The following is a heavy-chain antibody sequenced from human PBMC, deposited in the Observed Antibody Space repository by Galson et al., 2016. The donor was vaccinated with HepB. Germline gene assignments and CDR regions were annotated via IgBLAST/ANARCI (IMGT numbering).Heavy chain of an antibody. D-gene: IGHD6-13*01. Sequence: SLRLSCAASEFTFSTYGMHWVRQAPGKGLEWVALIWPDGSNIYYADSVKGRFAISRDNPKNTLYLQMNSLKVEDTAVYYWAIEMHVEAAAAFDFWGRGTLVTVSS. CDR1: EFTFSTYG. CDR2: IWPDGSNI. J-gene: IGHJ4*02. V-gene: IGHV3-33*01. CDR3: AIEMHVEAAAAFDF.